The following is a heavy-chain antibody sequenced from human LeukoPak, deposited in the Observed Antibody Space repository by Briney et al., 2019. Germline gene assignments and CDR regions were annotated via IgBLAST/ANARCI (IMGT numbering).Heavy chain of an antibody. D-gene: IGHD1-26*01. J-gene: IGHJ4*02. CDR1: GGSFSGYY. CDR2: INHSGST. Sequence: SETLSLTCAVYGGSFSGYYWSWIRQPPGKGLGWIGEINHSGSTNYNPSLKSRVTISVDTSKNQFSLKLSSVTAADTAVYYCARGWELLEKYYFDYWGQGTLVTVSS. CDR3: ARGWELLEKYYFDY. V-gene: IGHV4-34*01.